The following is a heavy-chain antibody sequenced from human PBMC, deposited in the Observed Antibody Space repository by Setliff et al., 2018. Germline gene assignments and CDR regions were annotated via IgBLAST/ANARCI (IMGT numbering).Heavy chain of an antibody. V-gene: IGHV4-39*01. D-gene: IGHD3-16*01. Sequence: SETLSLTCTVSGGPISSGNYYWTWIRQHPGEGLEWIGYIYYSGGTYYNPSLKSRVTISVDTSKNQFSLTLSSVTAADTAVYYCARLPNYVWGSPVDYWGQGTLVTVSS. CDR1: GGPISSGNYY. CDR3: ARLPNYVWGSPVDY. CDR2: IYYSGGT. J-gene: IGHJ4*02.